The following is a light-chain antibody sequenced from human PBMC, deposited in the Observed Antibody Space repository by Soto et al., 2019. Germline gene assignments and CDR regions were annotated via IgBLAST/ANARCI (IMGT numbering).Light chain of an antibody. J-gene: IGKJ4*01. CDR2: AAY. Sequence: DIQMTQAPSSLSASVGDRVTITCRARLDISTYLAWYQQKPGKVPKLLISAAYTLQSGVPPRFSGSGSGTDFTLTISSLQPEDVATYYCQKYDNAPLTFGGGTKVEIK. CDR1: LDISTY. CDR3: QKYDNAPLT. V-gene: IGKV1-27*01.